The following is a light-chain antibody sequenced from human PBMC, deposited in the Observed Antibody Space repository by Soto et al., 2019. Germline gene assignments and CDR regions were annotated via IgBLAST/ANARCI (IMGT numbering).Light chain of an antibody. CDR2: DVS. CDR3: CSYAGSNTLYV. CDR1: SSDVGDYNY. Sequence: QSALTQPRSVSGSPGQSVTISCTGSSSDVGDYNYVSWYQQHPGKAPKLMISDVSKRPSGVPDRFSGSKSGNTASLTISGLQAEDEADYYCCSYAGSNTLYVFGTGTKVTVL. J-gene: IGLJ1*01. V-gene: IGLV2-11*01.